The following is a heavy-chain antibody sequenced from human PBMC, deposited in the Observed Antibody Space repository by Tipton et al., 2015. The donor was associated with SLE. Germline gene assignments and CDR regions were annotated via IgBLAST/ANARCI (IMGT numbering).Heavy chain of an antibody. CDR1: GGSISSYY. Sequence: TLSLTCTVSGGSISSYYWSWIRQPPGKGLEWIGYVYYSGSTNYNPSLKSRVTISVDTSKNQFSLKLSSVTAADTAVYYCARDPVCGGNTGAFDIWGQGTMVTVSS. CDR3: ARDPVCGGNTGAFDI. D-gene: IGHD4-23*01. CDR2: VYYSGST. J-gene: IGHJ3*02. V-gene: IGHV4-59*01.